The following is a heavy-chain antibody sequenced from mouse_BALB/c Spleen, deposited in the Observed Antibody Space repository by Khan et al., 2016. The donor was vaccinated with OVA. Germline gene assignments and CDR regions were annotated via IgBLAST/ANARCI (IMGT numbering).Heavy chain of an antibody. Sequence: QVQLKESGAELVKPGASVKLSCKTSGYTFTSYWIQWVKQRPGQGLGWIGQIFPGTGTTYYNENFKGKATLTVATSSSTAYMQLSSLTSEDSAVYVCARGYFGNYEVVYWGQGTLVTVSP. CDR3: ARGYFGNYEVVY. CDR1: GYTFTSYW. CDR2: IFPGTGTT. J-gene: IGHJ3*01. D-gene: IGHD2-1*01. V-gene: IGHV1S132*01.